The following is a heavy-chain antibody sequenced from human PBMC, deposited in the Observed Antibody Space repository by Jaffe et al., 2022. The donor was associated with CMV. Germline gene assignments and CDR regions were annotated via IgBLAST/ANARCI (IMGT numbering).Heavy chain of an antibody. J-gene: IGHJ5*02. Sequence: QVQLVQSGAEVKKPGASVKVSCKASGYTFTGYYMHWVRQAPGQGLEWMGWINPNSGGTNSAQKFQGRVTMTTDTSISTAYMELTRLTSDDTALYYCARAGGNTNWPGYNWFDPWGQGTLVTVSS. CDR2: INPNSGGT. CDR3: ARAGGNTNWPGYNWFDP. D-gene: IGHD1-1*01. V-gene: IGHV1-2*02. CDR1: GYTFTGYY.